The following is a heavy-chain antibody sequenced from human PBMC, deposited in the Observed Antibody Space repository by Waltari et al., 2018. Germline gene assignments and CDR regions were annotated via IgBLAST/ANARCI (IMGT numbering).Heavy chain of an antibody. V-gene: IGHV4-34*01. CDR1: GGSFSGYY. Sequence: QVQLQQWGAGLLKPSETLSLTCAVYGGSFSGYYWSWIRQPPGKGLEWIGEINHSGSTNYNPSLQSRVTISVDTSKNQFSLKLSSVTAADTAVYYCARLGAYYDFWSGPLFNWFDPWGQGTLVTVSS. CDR3: ARLGAYYDFWSGPLFNWFDP. J-gene: IGHJ5*02. D-gene: IGHD3-3*01. CDR2: INHSGST.